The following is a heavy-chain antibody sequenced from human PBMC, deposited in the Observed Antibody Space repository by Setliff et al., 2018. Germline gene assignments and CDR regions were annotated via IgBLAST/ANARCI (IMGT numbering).Heavy chain of an antibody. Sequence: ASVKVSCKASGYSFTTYYMHWVRQAPGQGLEWMGTINTGGGSSSYTEKFQGRVTMTTDTSTSAAYMELRTLRSDDTAVYYCAISTLSICSGGSCPNAFDVWGQGTMVTVSS. CDR2: INTGGGSS. D-gene: IGHD2-15*01. CDR3: AISTLSICSGGSCPNAFDV. J-gene: IGHJ3*01. CDR1: GYSFTTYY. V-gene: IGHV1-46*01.